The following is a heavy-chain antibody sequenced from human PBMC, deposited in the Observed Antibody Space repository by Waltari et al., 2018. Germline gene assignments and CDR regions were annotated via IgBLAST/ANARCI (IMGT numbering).Heavy chain of an antibody. V-gene: IGHV4-59*01. CDR3: AGEPPAVAGGFDY. Sequence: VQLQASGQGLVKPSETLSLTGTVSGGSISSYYWSWIRQPPGKGLEWIGYIYYSGRTNSNPTLNSRVTMSVDTSKNQFSLKLSSVTAADTAVYYCAGEPPAVAGGFDYLGQGTLVTVSS. CDR1: GGSISSYY. J-gene: IGHJ4*02. CDR2: IYYSGRT. D-gene: IGHD6-19*01.